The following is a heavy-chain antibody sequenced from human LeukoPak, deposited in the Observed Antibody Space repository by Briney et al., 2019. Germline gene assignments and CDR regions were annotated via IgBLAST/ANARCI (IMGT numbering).Heavy chain of an antibody. J-gene: IGHJ4*02. CDR2: FSPNSGAT. D-gene: IGHD2-15*01. V-gene: IGHV1-2*06. CDR3: ASGGHYCSGVNCYGTDY. Sequence: ASVKVSCKASGYTFTGYYIHWVRQAPGQGLEWMGRFSPNSGATNYAQKFQARVTMTRDTSISTAYMELSGLTSDDTAVYYCASGGHYCSGVNCYGTDYWGQGTLVTVSS. CDR1: GYTFTGYY.